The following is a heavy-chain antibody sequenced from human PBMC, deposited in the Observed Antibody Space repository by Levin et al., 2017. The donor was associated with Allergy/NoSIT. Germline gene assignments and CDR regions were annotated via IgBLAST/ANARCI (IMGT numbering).Heavy chain of an antibody. CDR2: IYYSGDT. J-gene: IGHJ6*02. CDR1: GGSISSYY. Sequence: SETLSLTCTVLGGSISSYYWSWVRQPPGKGLEWIGYIYYSGDTNYNPSLKSRVTISLDTSKNQFSLKMTSVTAADAAVYYCARDRVIRSSSNYYYGMDVWGQGTTVTVSS. CDR3: ARDRVIRSSSNYYYGMDV. V-gene: IGHV4-59*01. D-gene: IGHD6-6*01.